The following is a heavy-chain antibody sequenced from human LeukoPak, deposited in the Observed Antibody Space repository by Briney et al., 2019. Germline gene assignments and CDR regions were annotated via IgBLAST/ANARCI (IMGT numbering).Heavy chain of an antibody. D-gene: IGHD2-21*02. CDR2: IYYSGST. V-gene: IGHV4-59*01. J-gene: IGHJ5*02. CDR3: ARVYPYCGGDCYSVGFDP. CDR1: GGSISSYY. Sequence: WETLSLTCTVSGGSISSYYWSWVRQPPGKGLEWIGYIYYSGSTNYNPSLKSRVTISVDTSKNQFSLKLSSVTAADTAVYYCARVYPYCGGDCYSVGFDPWGQGTLVTVSS.